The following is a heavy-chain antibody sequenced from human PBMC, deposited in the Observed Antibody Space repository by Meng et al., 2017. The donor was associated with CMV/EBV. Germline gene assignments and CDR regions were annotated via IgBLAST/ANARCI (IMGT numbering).Heavy chain of an antibody. CDR3: ARSAPYCSGGSCFFY. D-gene: IGHD2-15*01. CDR2: INPNSGGT. J-gene: IGHJ4*02. CDR1: GYTFTGYY. Sequence: ASVKVSCKASGYTFTGYYMHWVRQAPGQGLEWMGWINPNSGGTNYAQKFQGRVTVTRDTSISTAYMELSRLRSDDTAVYYCARSAPYCSGGSCFFYWGQGTLVTVSS. V-gene: IGHV1-2*02.